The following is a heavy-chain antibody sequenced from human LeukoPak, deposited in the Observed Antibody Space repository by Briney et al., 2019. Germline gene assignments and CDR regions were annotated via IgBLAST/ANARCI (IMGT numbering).Heavy chain of an antibody. V-gene: IGHV1-2*02. Sequence: ASVKVSCKASGYTFTGYFMHWVRQAPGQGLEWMGWINPNSGGTNYAQMFQGRVTMARDTSISTAYMELSRLRSDDTAVYYCARALPAAGPTFDYWGQGTLVTVSS. CDR3: ARALPAAGPTFDY. D-gene: IGHD6-13*01. J-gene: IGHJ4*02. CDR2: INPNSGGT. CDR1: GYTFTGYF.